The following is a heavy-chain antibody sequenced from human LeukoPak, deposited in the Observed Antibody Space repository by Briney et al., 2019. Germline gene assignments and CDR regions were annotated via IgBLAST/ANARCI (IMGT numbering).Heavy chain of an antibody. CDR3: ARDRVRGNSNPFFDY. V-gene: IGHV4-39*07. J-gene: IGHJ4*02. CDR1: GGSISSSSYY. D-gene: IGHD4-11*01. CDR2: IYYSGSI. Sequence: SETLSLTCTVSGGSISSSSYYWGWIRQSPGKGLEWIASIYYSGSIYYNPSLKSRVTISVDTSKNQFSLKLSSVTAADTAVYYCARDRVRGNSNPFFDYWGQGTLVTVSS.